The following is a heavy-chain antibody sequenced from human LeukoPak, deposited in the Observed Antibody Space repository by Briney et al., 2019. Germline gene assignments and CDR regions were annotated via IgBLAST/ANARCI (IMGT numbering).Heavy chain of an antibody. Sequence: GGSLRLSCAASGFTFSNFAMTWVRQAPGKGLEWVAHISFDGSHKYYGDSLKGRFTISRDNSQNTVFLQMNRLRGEDTAVYFCAKDPQYAPLPPYHFDYWGQGTLVTVSS. CDR3: AKDPQYAPLPPYHFDY. CDR2: ISFDGSHK. V-gene: IGHV3-30*18. CDR1: GFTFSNFA. J-gene: IGHJ4*02.